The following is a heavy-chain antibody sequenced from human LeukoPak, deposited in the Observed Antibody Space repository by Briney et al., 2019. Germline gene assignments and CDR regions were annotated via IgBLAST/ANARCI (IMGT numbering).Heavy chain of an antibody. V-gene: IGHV3-23*01. CDR1: GFTFSNYA. J-gene: IGHJ4*02. CDR2: ISGSGGST. CDR3: AKGYQLLSSSPYYFDC. Sequence: PGGSLRLSCATSGFTFSNYAMGWVRQAPGKGLEWVSAISGSGGSTYYADSVKGRFTISRDNSKNTLYLQMNSLRAEDTAVYYCAKGYQLLSSSPYYFDCWGQRTLVTVSS. D-gene: IGHD2-2*01.